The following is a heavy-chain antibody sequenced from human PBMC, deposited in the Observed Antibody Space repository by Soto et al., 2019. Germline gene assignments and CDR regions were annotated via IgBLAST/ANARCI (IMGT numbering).Heavy chain of an antibody. V-gene: IGHV3-30*18. D-gene: IGHD6-6*01. CDR1: GFTFSSYG. CDR3: AKDRGRGSSGYYGMDV. Sequence: GGSLRLSCAASGFTFSSYGMHWVRQAPGKRLEWVAVISYDGSNKYYADSVKGRFTISRDNSKNTLYLQMNSLRAEDTAVYYRAKDRGRGSSGYYGMDVWGQGTTVTVSS. CDR2: ISYDGSNK. J-gene: IGHJ6*02.